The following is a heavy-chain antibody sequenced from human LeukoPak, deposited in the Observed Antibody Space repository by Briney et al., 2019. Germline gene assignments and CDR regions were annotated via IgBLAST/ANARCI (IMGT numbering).Heavy chain of an antibody. J-gene: IGHJ5*02. CDR2: IYSGGTT. V-gene: IGHV3-53*01. D-gene: IGHD2-2*02. CDR1: GFTFSSNY. CDR3: AKGPLCSSTSCYTLGHFDP. Sequence: GGSLRLSCAASGFTFSSNYMSWVRQAPGKGLEGVSVIYSGGTTYYADSVKGRFTISRDNSKNTLYLQMNSLRAEDTAVYYCAKGPLCSSTSCYTLGHFDPWGQGTLVTVSS.